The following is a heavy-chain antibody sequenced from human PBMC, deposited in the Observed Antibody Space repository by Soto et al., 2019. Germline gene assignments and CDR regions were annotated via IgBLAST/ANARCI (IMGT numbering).Heavy chain of an antibody. CDR2: ISHSGPT. CDR3: ATEYTYGSTFFDC. Sequence: QVQLQESGPGLVKPSQTLSLTCPVSGGSISSAAYYWTWIRQHPGKGLQWIGYISHSGPTHYPPSLKCRVVITEDTSKHQFSPNLTSVTAAYTAVNYCATEYTYGSTFFDCRGQGARVTVSS. D-gene: IGHD5-18*01. J-gene: IGHJ4*02. CDR1: GGSISSAAYY. V-gene: IGHV4-31*03.